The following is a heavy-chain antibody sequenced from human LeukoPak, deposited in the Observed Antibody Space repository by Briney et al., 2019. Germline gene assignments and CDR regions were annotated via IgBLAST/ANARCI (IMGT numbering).Heavy chain of an antibody. CDR1: GFAFSSYW. V-gene: IGHV3-30*03. CDR2: ISYDGSNK. J-gene: IGHJ4*02. D-gene: IGHD6-13*01. Sequence: GGSLRLSCAAYGFAFSSYWMIWVRQAPGKGLEWVAVISYDGSNKYYADSVKGRFTISRDNSKNTLYLQMNSLRAEDTAVYYCAREGIWGQGTLVTVSS. CDR3: AREGI.